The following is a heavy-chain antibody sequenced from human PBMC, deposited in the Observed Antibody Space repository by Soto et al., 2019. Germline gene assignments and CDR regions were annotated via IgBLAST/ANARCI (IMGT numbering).Heavy chain of an antibody. D-gene: IGHD4-17*01. V-gene: IGHV4-30-4*01. CDR3: VRGSVYYYGMDV. Sequence: SETLSLTCTVSGGSISSGDYYWSWIRQPPGKGLEWIGYIYYSGSTYYNPSLKSRVTISVDTSKNQFSLKLSSVTAADTAVYYCVRGSVYYYGMDVWGQGTTVTV. CDR2: IYYSGST. J-gene: IGHJ6*02. CDR1: GGSISSGDYY.